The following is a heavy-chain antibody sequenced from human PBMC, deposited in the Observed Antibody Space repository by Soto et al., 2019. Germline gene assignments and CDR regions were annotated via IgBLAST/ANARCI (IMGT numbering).Heavy chain of an antibody. J-gene: IGHJ5*02. CDR1: RGYVNTFH. D-gene: IGHD1-1*01. V-gene: IGHV4-4*07. CDR2: IFTNGNT. Sequence: PSETLSLTCTGSRGYVNTFHWSWVRQPAGKGLEWIGRIFTNGNTDYSPSLKSRVTLSVDTSKNQISLNLTSVTAADMAVYYCAREGSHSAYNFAIGMQLWSFDRWGQGLPVTVSS. CDR3: AREGSHSAYNFAIGMQLWSFDR.